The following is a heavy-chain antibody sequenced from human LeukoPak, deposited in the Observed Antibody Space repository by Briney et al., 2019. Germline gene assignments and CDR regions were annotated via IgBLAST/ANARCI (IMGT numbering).Heavy chain of an antibody. V-gene: IGHV3-20*04. CDR3: ARANYYDRSGFNFFDY. Sequence: AGGSLRLSCEVSGITFDDYGMSWVRQAPGKGLEWVCGIMWSGDFIDYADSVKGRFTLSRDNAKKFLYLQMNNVRVEDTAVYFCARANYYDRSGFNFFDYWGQGAPVTVSS. CDR2: IMWSGDFI. CDR1: GITFDDYG. D-gene: IGHD3-22*01. J-gene: IGHJ4*02.